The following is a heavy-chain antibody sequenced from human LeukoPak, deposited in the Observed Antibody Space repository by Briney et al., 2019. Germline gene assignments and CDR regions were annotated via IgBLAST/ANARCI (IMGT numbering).Heavy chain of an antibody. CDR3: AKVTYYYDSSGPDY. V-gene: IGHV3-23*01. CDR2: ISGSGGST. CDR1: GFTFSSYA. D-gene: IGHD3-22*01. J-gene: IGHJ4*02. Sequence: LSGGSLRLSCAASGFTFSSYAMSWVRQAPGKGLEWVSAISGSGGSTYYADSVKGRFTISRDNSKNTLYLQMNSLRAEDTTVYYCAKVTYYYDSSGPDYWGQGTLVTVSS.